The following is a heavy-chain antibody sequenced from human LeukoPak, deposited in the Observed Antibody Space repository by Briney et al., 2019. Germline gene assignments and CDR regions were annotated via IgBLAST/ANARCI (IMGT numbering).Heavy chain of an antibody. Sequence: RSETLSLTCAVYGGSFSGYSWSWIRQPPGKGLEWIGEIHHSGSTNYNPTLKSRVTIPVDTSNNQCSLKLSSVTAADTAVYYCARSFIGGSSWTSVSSRFDPWGQGTRVTVSS. CDR3: ARSFIGGSSWTSVSSRFDP. CDR1: GGSFSGYS. V-gene: IGHV4-34*01. D-gene: IGHD6-13*01. CDR2: IHHSGST. J-gene: IGHJ5*02.